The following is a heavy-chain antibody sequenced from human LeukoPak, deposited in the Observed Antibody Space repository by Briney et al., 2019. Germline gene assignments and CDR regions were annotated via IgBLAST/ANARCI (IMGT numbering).Heavy chain of an antibody. CDR2: MNPSTGDT. CDR3: TRGSLSGSSRDY. Sequence: ASVTVSFKASGYTFTVYDINWVRQAIGQGREWMGWMNPSTGDTGYAQKFQGRVTMTRNTSVDTAFMELSGLGSEDTAVYYCTRGSLSGSSRDYWGQGTLVTVSS. V-gene: IGHV1-8*01. CDR1: GYTFTVYD. J-gene: IGHJ4*02. D-gene: IGHD1-26*01.